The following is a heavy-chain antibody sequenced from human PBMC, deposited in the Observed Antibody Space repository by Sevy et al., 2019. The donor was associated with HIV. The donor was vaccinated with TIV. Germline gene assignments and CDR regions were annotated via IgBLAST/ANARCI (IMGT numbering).Heavy chain of an antibody. D-gene: IGHD1-26*01. Sequence: GGSLRLSCAASGFTFSSYNMNWVRQAPGKGLEWVSSIRGSSNYIYYAESVKGRFIISRNNAKNTQHLQMNSLRADDTAVYYCARGPPGGSYDYFDYWGQGTLVTVSS. J-gene: IGHJ4*02. CDR1: GFTFSSYN. CDR2: IRGSSNYI. CDR3: ARGPPGGSYDYFDY. V-gene: IGHV3-21*06.